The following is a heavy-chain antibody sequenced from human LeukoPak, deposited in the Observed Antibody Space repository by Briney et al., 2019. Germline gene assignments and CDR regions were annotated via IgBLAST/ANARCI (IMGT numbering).Heavy chain of an antibody. CDR2: ISVSGGGT. D-gene: IGHD1-26*01. CDR1: GFTFSTYG. CDR3: AKDVGKWESLHFFDY. Sequence: GGSLRLSCAVSGFTFSTYGMSWVRQAPGEGLEWVSSISVSGGGTYYADSVKGRFTISRDNSKNTLYLQMNSLRAEDTAVYYCAKDVGKWESLHFFDYWGQGTLVTVSS. V-gene: IGHV3-23*01. J-gene: IGHJ4*02.